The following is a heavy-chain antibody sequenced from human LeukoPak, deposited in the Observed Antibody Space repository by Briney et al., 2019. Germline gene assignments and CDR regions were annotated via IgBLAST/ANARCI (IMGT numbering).Heavy chain of an antibody. CDR1: GFTFSSYE. CDR3: ARDQGYYGMDV. J-gene: IGHJ6*02. V-gene: IGHV3-21*01. Sequence: GGSLRLSCAASGFTFSSYEMNWVRQAPGKVLELVSSINSVSSSIYYADSVKGRFTISRDNAKNTLYLQMNSLRAEDTAVYYCARDQGYYGMDVWGQGTTVTVSS. CDR2: INSVSSSI.